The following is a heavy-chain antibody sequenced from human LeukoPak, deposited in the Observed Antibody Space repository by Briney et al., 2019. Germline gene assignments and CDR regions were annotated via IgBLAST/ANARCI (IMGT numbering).Heavy chain of an antibody. D-gene: IGHD5-24*01. CDR2: ISSSSSYI. V-gene: IGHV3-21*01. Sequence: GGSLRLSCAASGFTFSSYSMNWVRQAPGKRLEWGSSISSSSSYIYYADSVKGRFTISRDNAKNSLYLQMNSLRAEDSAVYYCARDEYGYNYKAYWGQGTLVTVSS. CDR1: GFTFSSYS. CDR3: ARDEYGYNYKAY. J-gene: IGHJ4*02.